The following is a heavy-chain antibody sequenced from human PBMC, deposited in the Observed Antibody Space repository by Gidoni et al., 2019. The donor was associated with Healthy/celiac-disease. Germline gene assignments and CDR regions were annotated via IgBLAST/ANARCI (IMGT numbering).Heavy chain of an antibody. CDR2: ISEYNGNT. V-gene: IGHV1-18*01. J-gene: IGHJ4*02. CDR3: ARDRYEYSSSSPLPLLDY. D-gene: IGHD6-6*01. CDR1: GYTFTSYG. Sequence: QVQLVQSGAEVKKPGASVKVSCKASGYTFTSYGISWVRQAPGQGIEWMGWISEYNGNTNYAQKLQGRVTMTTDTSTSTAYMGLRSLRSDDTAVYYCARDRYEYSSSSPLPLLDYWGQGTLVTVSS.